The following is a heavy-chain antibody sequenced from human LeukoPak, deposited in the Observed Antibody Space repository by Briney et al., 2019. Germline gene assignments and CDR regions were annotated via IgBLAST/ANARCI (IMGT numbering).Heavy chain of an antibody. Sequence: ASVKVSCKASGYTFTSYGISWVRQAPGQGLEWMGGISAYNGNTNYAQKLQGRVTMTTDTSTSTAYMELRSLRSDDTAVYYCARGPYGDPYNWFDPWGQGTLVTVSS. J-gene: IGHJ5*02. CDR3: ARGPYGDPYNWFDP. V-gene: IGHV1-18*01. CDR1: GYTFTSYG. CDR2: ISAYNGNT. D-gene: IGHD4-17*01.